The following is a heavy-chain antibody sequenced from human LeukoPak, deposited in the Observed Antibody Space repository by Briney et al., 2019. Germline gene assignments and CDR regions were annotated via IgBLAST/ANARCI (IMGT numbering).Heavy chain of an antibody. V-gene: IGHV1-2*02. Sequence: GASVKVSCKASGYTFTGYYMHWVRQAPGQGLEWMGWINPNSGGTNYAQKLQGRVTMTTDTSTSTAYMELRSLRSDDTAVYYCARKRYFRLRLGELTSSYFDYWGQGTLVTVSS. CDR1: GYTFTGYY. CDR2: INPNSGGT. CDR3: ARKRYFRLRLGELTSSYFDY. J-gene: IGHJ4*02. D-gene: IGHD3-16*01.